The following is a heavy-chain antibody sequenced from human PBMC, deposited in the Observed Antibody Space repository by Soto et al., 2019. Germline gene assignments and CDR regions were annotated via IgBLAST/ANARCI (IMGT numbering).Heavy chain of an antibody. CDR3: ARGGHCTNGVCSALDY. Sequence: QVQLQESGPGLVKPSGTLSLTCTVSGGSISTYYWSWIRQPPGKGLEWIGYIYYGGSANYNPSLKSRVTISVDTSKKQFSLKLSSVTAADTAVYYYARGGHCTNGVCSALDYWGQGTLVTVSS. CDR2: IYYGGSA. D-gene: IGHD2-8*01. J-gene: IGHJ4*02. V-gene: IGHV4-59*08. CDR1: GGSISTYY.